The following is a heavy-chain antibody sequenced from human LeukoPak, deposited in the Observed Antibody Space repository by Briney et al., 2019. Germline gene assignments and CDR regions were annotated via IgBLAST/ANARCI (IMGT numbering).Heavy chain of an antibody. J-gene: IGHJ3*02. Sequence: SETLSLTCTVSGGSISSSSYYWGCIRQPPGKRLEWIGSIYYSGSTYYNPSLKSRVTISVDTSKNQFSLKLSSVTAADTAVYYCARHGPYWAVAGPEEIWGQGTMVTVSS. CDR3: ARHGPYWAVAGPEEI. CDR2: IYYSGST. D-gene: IGHD6-19*01. CDR1: GGSISSSSYY. V-gene: IGHV4-39*01.